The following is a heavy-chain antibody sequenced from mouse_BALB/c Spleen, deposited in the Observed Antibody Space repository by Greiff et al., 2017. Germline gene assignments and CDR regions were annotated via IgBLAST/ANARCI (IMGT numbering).Heavy chain of an antibody. CDR3: ARDGDYYGSSPYFDV. Sequence: VQLQESGPGLVAPSQSLSITCTVSGFSLTGYGVNWVRQPPGKGLEWLGMIWGDGSTDYNSALKSRLSISKDNSKSQVFLKMNSLQTDDTARYYCARDGDYYGSSPYFDVWGAGTTVTVSS. CDR1: GFSLTGYG. D-gene: IGHD1-1*01. J-gene: IGHJ1*01. CDR2: IWGDGST. V-gene: IGHV2-6-7*01.